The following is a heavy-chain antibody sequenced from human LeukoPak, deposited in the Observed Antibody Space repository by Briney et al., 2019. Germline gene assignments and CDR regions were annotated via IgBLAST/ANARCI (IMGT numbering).Heavy chain of an antibody. CDR1: GGSFSGYY. Sequence: KPSETLSLTCAVYGGSFSGYYWSWIRQPPGKGLEWIGEINHSGSTNYNPSLKSRVTISVDTSKNQFSLKLSSVTAADTAVYYCARGDPYYDSSGYCLDYWGQGTLVTASS. J-gene: IGHJ4*02. CDR2: INHSGST. D-gene: IGHD3-22*01. V-gene: IGHV4-34*01. CDR3: ARGDPYYDSSGYCLDY.